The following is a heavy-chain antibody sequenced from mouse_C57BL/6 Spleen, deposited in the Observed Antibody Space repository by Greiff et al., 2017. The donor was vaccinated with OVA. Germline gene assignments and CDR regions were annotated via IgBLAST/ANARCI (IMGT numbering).Heavy chain of an antibody. V-gene: IGHV1-74*01. CDR1: GYTFTSYW. D-gene: IGHD2-4*01. Sequence: QVQLQQPGAELVKPGASVKVSCKASGYTFTSYWMHWVKQRPGQGLEWIGRIHPSDSDTNYNQKFKGKATLTVDKSSSTAYMQLSSLTSEDSAVDYCASDYDPAWFAYWGQGTLVTVSA. CDR2: IHPSDSDT. CDR3: ASDYDPAWFAY. J-gene: IGHJ3*01.